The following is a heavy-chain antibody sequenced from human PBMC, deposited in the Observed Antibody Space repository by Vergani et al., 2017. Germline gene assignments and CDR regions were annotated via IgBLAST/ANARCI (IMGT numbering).Heavy chain of an antibody. J-gene: IGHJ4*02. D-gene: IGHD5-12*01. CDR3: ARQDSGYDEPLER. CDR1: GGSISSSSYY. V-gene: IGHV4-39*01. Sequence: QLQLQESGPGLVKPSETLSLTCTVSGGSISSSSYYWGWIRQPPGKGLEWIGSIYYSGSTYYNPSLKSRVTISVDTSKNQFSLKLSSVTAADTAVYYCARQDSGYDEPLERWSQGTLVTVSS. CDR2: IYYSGST.